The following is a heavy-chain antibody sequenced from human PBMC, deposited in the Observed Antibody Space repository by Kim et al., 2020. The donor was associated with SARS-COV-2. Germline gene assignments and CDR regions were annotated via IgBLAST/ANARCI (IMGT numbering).Heavy chain of an antibody. V-gene: IGHV3-33*01. CDR3: ARDLFEGSTSYGMDV. Sequence: GGSLRLSCAASGFTFSSYGMHWVRQAPGKGLEWVAVIWYDGSNKYYADSVKGRFTISRDNSKNTLYLQMNSLRAEDTAVYYCARDLFEGSTSYGMDVWGQGTTVTVSS. J-gene: IGHJ6*01. D-gene: IGHD3-16*01. CDR1: GFTFSSYG. CDR2: IWYDGSNK.